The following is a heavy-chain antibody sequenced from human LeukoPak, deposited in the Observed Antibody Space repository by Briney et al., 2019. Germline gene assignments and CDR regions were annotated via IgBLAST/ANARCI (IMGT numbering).Heavy chain of an antibody. CDR3: ARATNFYYYYGMDV. V-gene: IGHV1-2*02. CDR1: GYTFTDYY. J-gene: IGHJ6*02. D-gene: IGHD1-26*01. CDR2: INPNSGDT. Sequence: GASVKLSCKASGYTFTDYYMHWVRQAPGQGLEWMGWINPNSGDTNHAQNFQGRVTLTRDTSISTAYMELSSQRSEDTAVYYCARATNFYYYYGMDVWGQGTTVTVSS.